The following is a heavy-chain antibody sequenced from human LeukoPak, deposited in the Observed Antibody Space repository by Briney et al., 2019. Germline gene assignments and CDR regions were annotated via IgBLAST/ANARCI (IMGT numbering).Heavy chain of an antibody. CDR1: GFTFSGYT. D-gene: IGHD2-21*02. CDR2: IRTKASNYAT. Sequence: PGGSLKLSCAASGFTFSGYTIHWVRQASGKGLEWVGHIRTKASNYATDYDASVKGRFTISRDDSKNTAFLQMNSLKTEDTAVYYCSRHDALPGDYWGQGTQVTVSS. V-gene: IGHV3-73*01. CDR3: SRHDALPGDY. J-gene: IGHJ4*02.